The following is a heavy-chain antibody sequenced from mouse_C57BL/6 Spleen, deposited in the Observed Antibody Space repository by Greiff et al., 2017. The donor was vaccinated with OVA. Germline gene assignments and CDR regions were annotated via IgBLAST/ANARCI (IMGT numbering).Heavy chain of an antibody. V-gene: IGHV5-16*01. CDR2: INYDGSST. CDR3: ARDPTGTGAMDY. D-gene: IGHD4-1*02. Sequence: DVQLQESEGGLVQPGSSMKLSCTASGFTFSDYYMAWVRQVPEKGLEWVANINYDGSSTYYLDSLKSRFIISRDNAKNILYLQMSSLKSEDTATYYCARDPTGTGAMDYWGQGTSVTVSS. CDR1: GFTFSDYY. J-gene: IGHJ4*01.